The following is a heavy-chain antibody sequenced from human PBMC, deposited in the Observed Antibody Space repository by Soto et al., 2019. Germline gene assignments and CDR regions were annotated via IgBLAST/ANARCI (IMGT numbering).Heavy chain of an antibody. J-gene: IGHJ6*02. CDR1: GGSFSGYY. CDR2: INHSGST. V-gene: IGHV4-34*01. Sequence: WETLSLTCAVYGGSFSGYYWSWIRQPPGKGLEWIGEINHSGSTNYNPSLKSRVTISVDTSKNQFSLKLSSVTAADTAVYYCARGGQYYDFWSGYPRRPKYGMDVWGQGTTVTVSS. CDR3: ARGGQYYDFWSGYPRRPKYGMDV. D-gene: IGHD3-3*01.